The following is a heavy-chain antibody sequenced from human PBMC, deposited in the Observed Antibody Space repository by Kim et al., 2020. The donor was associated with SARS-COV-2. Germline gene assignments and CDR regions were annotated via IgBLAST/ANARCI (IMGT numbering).Heavy chain of an antibody. D-gene: IGHD6-13*01. CDR1: GGTFNTDT. Sequence: SVKVSCKASGGTFNTDTISWVRQAPGQGLEWMGRFIPVLGITKSAQKFQGRFTINADKSTSTTYMELSSLTSEDTAIYYCARALGISASNYFDSWGQGTLVTVSS. J-gene: IGHJ4*02. CDR2: FIPVLGIT. CDR3: ARALGISASNYFDS. V-gene: IGHV1-69*02.